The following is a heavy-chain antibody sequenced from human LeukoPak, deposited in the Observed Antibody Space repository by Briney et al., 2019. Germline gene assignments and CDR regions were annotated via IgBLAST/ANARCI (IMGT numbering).Heavy chain of an antibody. CDR3: ARHRPYYDSTNIDY. J-gene: IGHJ4*02. CDR1: GGSISSGSCY. D-gene: IGHD3-22*01. Sequence: SQTLSLTCTVSGGSISSGSCYWSWIRQPAGKGLEWIGRIYTSGSTNYNPSLKSRVTISVDTSKNQFSLKLSSVTAADTAVYYCARHRPYYDSTNIDYWGQGTLVTVSS. V-gene: IGHV4-61*02. CDR2: IYTSGST.